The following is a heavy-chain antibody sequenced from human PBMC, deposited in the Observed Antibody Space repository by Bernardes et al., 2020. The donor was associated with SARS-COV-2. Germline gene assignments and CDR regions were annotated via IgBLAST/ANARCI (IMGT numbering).Heavy chain of an antibody. D-gene: IGHD5-12*01. J-gene: IGHJ4*02. CDR3: EVATWTSMTDDVDF. Sequence: ASVKVSCKASGYTFTGYYINWVRQAPGQGLEWMGWINPNTSDTNYAQKFKGRVTMTRDTSIGTAYVEIRRLRSDDTAIYFCEVATWTSMTDDVDFWGQGSLVTVAS. CDR1: GYTFTGYY. V-gene: IGHV1-2*02. CDR2: INPNTSDT.